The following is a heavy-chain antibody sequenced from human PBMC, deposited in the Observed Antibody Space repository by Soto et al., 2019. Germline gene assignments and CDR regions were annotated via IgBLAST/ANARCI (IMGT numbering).Heavy chain of an antibody. V-gene: IGHV4-39*01. CDR1: GDSIYSSTYY. Sequence: QLQLQESGPGLVKPSETLSLTCTVSGDSIYSSTYYWGWIRQPPGKGLEWIGSIYYSGSTYYNPSLKSRATISVDTSKKQFYLKLSSVTAADTAVYFCARLWFGERPPDYWGQGSLVTVSS. D-gene: IGHD3-10*01. J-gene: IGHJ4*02. CDR2: IYYSGST. CDR3: ARLWFGERPPDY.